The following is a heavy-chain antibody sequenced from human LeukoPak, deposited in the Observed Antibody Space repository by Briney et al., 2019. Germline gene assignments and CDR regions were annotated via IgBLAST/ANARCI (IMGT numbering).Heavy chain of an antibody. CDR2: IYYSGST. J-gene: IGHJ1*01. V-gene: IGHV4-59*01. Sequence: SETLSLTCTVSGGSISKFYWSWIRQPPGKGLEWIGYIYYSGSTNYNPSLKSRVTISVDTSKNQFSLKLSSVTAADTAVYYCARDRVGSGWYTGYFQHWGQGTLVTVSS. CDR1: GGSISKFY. D-gene: IGHD6-19*01. CDR3: ARDRVGSGWYTGYFQH.